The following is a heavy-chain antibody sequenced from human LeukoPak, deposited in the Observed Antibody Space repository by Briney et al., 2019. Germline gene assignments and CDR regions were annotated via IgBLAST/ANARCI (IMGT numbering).Heavy chain of an antibody. V-gene: IGHV4-39*01. CDR3: ARHSLKTGSFDY. J-gene: IGHJ4*02. Sequence: PSETLTLTCTVSGGSISSSSYYWGWIRQPPGKGLEWIGSIYYSGSTYYNPSLKSRVTISVDTSKNQFSLKLSSVTAADTAVYYCARHSLKTGSFDYRGQGTLVTVSS. CDR2: IYYSGST. CDR1: GGSISSSSYY. D-gene: IGHD3-10*01.